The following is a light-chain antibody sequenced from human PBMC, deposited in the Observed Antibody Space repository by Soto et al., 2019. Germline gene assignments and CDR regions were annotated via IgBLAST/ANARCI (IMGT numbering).Light chain of an antibody. CDR3: SSYAGSNNWV. CDR1: STDVGNYNY. J-gene: IGLJ3*02. CDR2: DVN. Sequence: QSVLTQPPSASGSPGQSLTISCTGTSTDVGNYNYVSWYQQHPGKAPKLMISDVNRRPSGVPDRFSGSKSGNTASLTVSGIQAADEADYYCSSYAGSNNWVFGGGTKLTVL. V-gene: IGLV2-8*01.